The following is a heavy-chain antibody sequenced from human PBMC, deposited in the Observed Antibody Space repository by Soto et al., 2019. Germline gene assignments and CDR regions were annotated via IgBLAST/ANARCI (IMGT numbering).Heavy chain of an antibody. CDR3: ARGIPVAGLDF. D-gene: IGHD6-19*01. CDR1: GFTFSIYA. V-gene: IGHV3-64*01. CDR2: ISSKGGST. J-gene: IGHJ4*02. Sequence: EVQLVESGGDLVQPGGSLRLSCAASGFTFSIYAMQWVRQAPGKGLEYISFISSKGGSTFYANSVKGRFTISRDNSKNTLYLQMDSLRPEDMGVYFCARGIPVAGLDFWGQGTLVTVSS.